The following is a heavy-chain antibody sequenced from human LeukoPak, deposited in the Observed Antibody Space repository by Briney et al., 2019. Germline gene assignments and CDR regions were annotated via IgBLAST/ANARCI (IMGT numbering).Heavy chain of an antibody. CDR3: VRLIGGMATQFDI. D-gene: IGHD5-24*01. J-gene: IGHJ3*02. CDR1: GFTFSSYE. CDR2: ISSSGSTI. Sequence: GGSLRLSCAASGFTFSSYEMNWVRQAPGKGLEWVSYISSSGSTIYYADSVKGRFTISRDNSKSTLDLQMNSLRAEDTAVYYCVRLIGGMATQFDIWGQGTMVTVSS. V-gene: IGHV3-48*03.